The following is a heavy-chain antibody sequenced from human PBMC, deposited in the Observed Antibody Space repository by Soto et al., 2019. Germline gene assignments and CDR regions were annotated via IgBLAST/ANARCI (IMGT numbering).Heavy chain of an antibody. CDR3: ARGRITIYFDV. CDR2: VSHSGTT. CDR1: GGSVTRGNFY. J-gene: IGHJ6*02. Sequence: QVRLQESGPGLVKPSETLSLTCTVSGGSVTRGNFYWSWIRQPPGKGLEWIGYVSHSGTTNYSPSIKSRVTMSLDTSKNQFSLRLSSVTAADTALYYCARGRITIYFDVWGQGTTVTVS. D-gene: IGHD3-3*02. V-gene: IGHV4-61*01.